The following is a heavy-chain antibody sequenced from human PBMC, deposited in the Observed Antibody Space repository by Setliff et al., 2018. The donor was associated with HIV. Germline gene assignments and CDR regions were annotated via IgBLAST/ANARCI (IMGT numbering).Heavy chain of an antibody. CDR1: GGSISTYY. CDR3: ARGLGRGSGTYYNPPGY. V-gene: IGHV4-4*07. Sequence: SETLSLTCTVSGGSISTYYWSWIRQPAGKGLEWIGRIYRSGDTFYNPSLKSRVTLSMDTSQNQFSLRLNSVTAADTAVYFCARGLGRGSGTYYNPPGYWGPGTLVTVSS. D-gene: IGHD3-10*01. CDR2: IYRSGDT. J-gene: IGHJ4*02.